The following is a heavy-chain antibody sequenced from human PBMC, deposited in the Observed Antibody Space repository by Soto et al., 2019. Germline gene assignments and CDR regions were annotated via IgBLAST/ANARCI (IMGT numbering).Heavy chain of an antibody. D-gene: IGHD3-3*01. J-gene: IGHJ4*02. CDR1: GFTFSTYD. CDR3: AKPPLRFLEWLLYY. V-gene: IGHV3-23*01. CDR2: INDSGGHT. Sequence: EVQLLESGGGLVQPGGSLTLSCAGSGFTFSTYDMSWVRQAPGKGLEWVSSINDSGGHTYYADSVRGRFTISRDNSKDTLYLHMNSLRAEDTAVYYCAKPPLRFLEWLLYYWGQGTLVTVSP.